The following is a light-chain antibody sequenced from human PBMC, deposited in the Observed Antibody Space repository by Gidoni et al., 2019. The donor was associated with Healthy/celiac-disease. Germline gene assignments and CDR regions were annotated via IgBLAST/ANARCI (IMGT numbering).Light chain of an antibody. CDR1: QSVLYSSNNKNY. V-gene: IGKV4-1*01. Sequence: DIVMTQSPDPLSVSLGARATINCKSSQSVLYSSNNKNYLAWYQQKPGQPPKLLIYWASTRESGVPDRFSGSGSGTDFTLTISSLQAEDVAVYYCQQYYSTPYTFXQXTKLEIK. CDR2: WAS. CDR3: QQYYSTPYT. J-gene: IGKJ2*01.